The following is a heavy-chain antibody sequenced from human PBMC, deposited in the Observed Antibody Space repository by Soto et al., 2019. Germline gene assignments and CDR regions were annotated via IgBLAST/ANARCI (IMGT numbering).Heavy chain of an antibody. D-gene: IGHD2-15*01. CDR1: GGTFSRYA. CDR2: IIPIFGTA. J-gene: IGHJ6*02. CDR3: ARWGLAATTKYYYYYYGMDV. V-gene: IGHV1-69*13. Sequence: SVKVSCKASGGTFSRYAISWVRQAPGQGLEWMGGIIPIFGTANYAQKFQGRVTITADESTSTAYMELSSLRSEDTAVYYCARWGLAATTKYYYYYYGMDVWGQGTTVTVSS.